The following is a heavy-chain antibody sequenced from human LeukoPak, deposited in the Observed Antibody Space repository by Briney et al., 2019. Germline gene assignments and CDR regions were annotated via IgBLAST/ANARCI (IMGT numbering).Heavy chain of an antibody. CDR2: IYYSGST. V-gene: IGHV4-59*01. CDR3: ARALSVVTPGDAFDI. D-gene: IGHD4-23*01. J-gene: IGHJ3*02. CDR1: GGSISRYY. Sequence: SETVSLTCTVSGGSISRYYWSWIRQPPGKGLEWIGYIYYSGSTNYNPSLKSRVTISVDTSKNQFSLKLSSVTAADTAVYYCARALSVVTPGDAFDIWGQGTMVAVSS.